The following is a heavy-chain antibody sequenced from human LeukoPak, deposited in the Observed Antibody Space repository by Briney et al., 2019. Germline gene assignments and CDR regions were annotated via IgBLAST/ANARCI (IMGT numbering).Heavy chain of an antibody. J-gene: IGHJ6*02. D-gene: IGHD6-13*01. Sequence: SETLSLTCTVSGGSISSSSYYWGWIRQPPGKGLEWIGSIYYSGSTYYNPSLKSRVTISVDTSKNQFSLKLSSVTAADTAVYYCARHDPRDGSSRYGPYYYGMDVWGQGTTVTVSS. CDR2: IYYSGST. V-gene: IGHV4-39*01. CDR1: GGSISSSSYY. CDR3: ARHDPRDGSSRYGPYYYGMDV.